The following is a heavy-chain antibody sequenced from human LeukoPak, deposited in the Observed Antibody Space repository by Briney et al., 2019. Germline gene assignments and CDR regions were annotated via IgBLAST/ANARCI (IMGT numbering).Heavy chain of an antibody. D-gene: IGHD3-3*01. CDR1: GFTFSSYS. V-gene: IGHV3-21*01. J-gene: IGHJ4*02. CDR2: ISSSSYI. CDR3: ARHYDFWSGSILGDY. Sequence: GGSLRLSCAASGFTFSSYSMNWVRQAPGKGLEWVSSISSSSYIYYADSVKGRFTISRDNAKNSLYLQMNSLRAEDTAVYYCARHYDFWSGSILGDYWGQGTLVTVSS.